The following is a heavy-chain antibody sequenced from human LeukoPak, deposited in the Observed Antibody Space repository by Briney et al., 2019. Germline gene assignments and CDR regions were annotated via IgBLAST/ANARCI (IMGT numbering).Heavy chain of an antibody. CDR1: GGSISSYY. Sequence: MASETLSLTCTVSGGSISSYYWSWIRQPPGKGLEWIGYIYYSGSTHYNPSLKSRVTISVDTSKNQFSLRLSSVTAADTAVYYCARDKQPGDQWGQGTLVTVSS. CDR3: ARDKQPGDQ. D-gene: IGHD6-13*01. V-gene: IGHV4-59*01. CDR2: IYYSGST. J-gene: IGHJ5*02.